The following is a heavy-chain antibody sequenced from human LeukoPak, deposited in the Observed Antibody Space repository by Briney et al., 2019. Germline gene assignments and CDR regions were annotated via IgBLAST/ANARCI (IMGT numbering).Heavy chain of an antibody. Sequence: GGSLRLSCAASGFSFSGSAIHWVRQASGKGLEWVGRIRSNANDYATAYAASVKGRFTISRDDSKNTAYLQMNSLKTEDTALYYCTRPRDPPTFNGDYSDTLDIWGQGSMVTVSS. CDR2: IRSNANDYAT. CDR1: GFSFSGSA. CDR3: TRPRDPPTFNGDYSDTLDI. V-gene: IGHV3-73*01. D-gene: IGHD4-17*01. J-gene: IGHJ3*02.